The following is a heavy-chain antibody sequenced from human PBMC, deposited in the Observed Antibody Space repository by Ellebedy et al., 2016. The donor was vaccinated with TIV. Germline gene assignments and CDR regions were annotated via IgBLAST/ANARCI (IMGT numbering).Heavy chain of an antibody. J-gene: IGHJ3*02. Sequence: AASVKVSCKASGYTFTGYYMHWVRQAPGQGLEWMGRIIPILGIANYAQKFQGRVTITADKSTSTAYMELSSLRSEDTAVYYYARKAGYYDSSGGAFDIWGQGTMVTVSS. V-gene: IGHV1-69*02. CDR2: IIPILGIA. CDR1: GYTFTGYY. D-gene: IGHD3-22*01. CDR3: ARKAGYYDSSGGAFDI.